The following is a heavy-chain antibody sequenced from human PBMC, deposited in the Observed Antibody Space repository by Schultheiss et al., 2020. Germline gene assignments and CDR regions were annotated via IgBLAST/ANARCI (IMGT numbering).Heavy chain of an antibody. CDR2: IYPGDSDT. D-gene: IGHD3-10*01. J-gene: IGHJ6*02. CDR3: ARQGGVYCYGSGMGGMDV. V-gene: IGHV5-51*01. CDR1: GYSFTSYW. Sequence: GESLKISCKGSGYSFTSYWIAWVRQMPGKGLEWMGIIYPGDSDTRYSPSFQGQVTISADKSISTAYLQWSSLKASDTAMYYCARQGGVYCYGSGMGGMDVWGQGTTVTVSS.